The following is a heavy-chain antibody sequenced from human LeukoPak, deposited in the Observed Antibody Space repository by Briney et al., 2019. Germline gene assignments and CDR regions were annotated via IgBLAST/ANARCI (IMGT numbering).Heavy chain of an antibody. D-gene: IGHD6-19*01. V-gene: IGHV5-51*01. CDR2: VYPGDSRT. CDR1: GYNLTRYW. Sequence: GESLQISCKRPGYNLTRYWIGWVRQMPGKGLEWMGIVYPGDSRTRYSPSFQGQVTMSADKSITTAYLQWTSLKASDIAIYYCARQGDSSGWSYDYWGQGTLVTVSS. J-gene: IGHJ4*02. CDR3: ARQGDSSGWSYDY.